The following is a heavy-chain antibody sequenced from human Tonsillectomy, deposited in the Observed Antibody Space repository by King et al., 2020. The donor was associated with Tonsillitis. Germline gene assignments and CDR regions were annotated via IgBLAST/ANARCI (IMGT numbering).Heavy chain of an antibody. Sequence: QLQESGPGLVKPSETLSLTCTVSGGSISSSSYYWGWIRQPPGKGLEWIGSIYYSGCTYYNPSLNSRVTISVDTSKNQFSLKLSSVTAADTAVYYCARDYSNYENYYYYGMDVWGQGTTVTVSS. D-gene: IGHD4-11*01. CDR1: GGSISSSSYY. CDR2: IYYSGCT. V-gene: IGHV4-39*02. CDR3: ARDYSNYENYYYYGMDV. J-gene: IGHJ6*02.